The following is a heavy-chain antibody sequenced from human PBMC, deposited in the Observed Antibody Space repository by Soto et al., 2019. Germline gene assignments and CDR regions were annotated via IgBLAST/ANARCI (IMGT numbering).Heavy chain of an antibody. D-gene: IGHD2-2*01. V-gene: IGHV1-18*01. CDR3: ARDRIVLVPAAPRWGSYYYGMDV. J-gene: IGHJ6*02. Sequence: GASVKVSCKASGYTFTSYGISWVRQAPGQGLEWMGWISAYNGNTNYAQKLQGRVTMTTDTSTSTAYMELRSLRSDDTAVYYCARDRIVLVPAAPRWGSYYYGMDVWGQGTTVTV. CDR2: ISAYNGNT. CDR1: GYTFTSYG.